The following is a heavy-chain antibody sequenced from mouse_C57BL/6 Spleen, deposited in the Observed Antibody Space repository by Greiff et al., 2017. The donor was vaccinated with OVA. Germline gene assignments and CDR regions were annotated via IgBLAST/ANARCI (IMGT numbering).Heavy chain of an antibody. D-gene: IGHD2-5*01. CDR1: GFSFTSYG. CDR2: IWSDGST. CDR3: ARHSGYSNYLDY. Sequence: QVQLKESGPGLVAPSQSLYITCTVSGFSFTSYGVHWVSQPPGKGLEWLVEIWSDGSTNCNSALRSRLSISKDNSNSQVFLKMNSLQTDDTARYYCARHSGYSNYLDYWGQGTTLTVSS. J-gene: IGHJ2*01. V-gene: IGHV2-6-1*01.